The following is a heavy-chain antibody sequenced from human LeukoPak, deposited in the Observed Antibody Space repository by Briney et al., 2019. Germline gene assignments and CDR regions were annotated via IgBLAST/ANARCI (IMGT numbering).Heavy chain of an antibody. V-gene: IGHV1-2*02. CDR3: ARQLGNYYGAFDF. CDR1: GYTFTNYY. CDR2: INSASAGA. J-gene: IGHJ4*02. Sequence: GASVKVSCKPSGYTFTNYYIHWVRQAPGQGPEWVGWINSASAGAAFAPKFQGRVSMTWDSSITTAFVDLTSLRSNDTAIYYCARQLGNYYGAFDFWGQGTLVTVSS. D-gene: IGHD3-10*01.